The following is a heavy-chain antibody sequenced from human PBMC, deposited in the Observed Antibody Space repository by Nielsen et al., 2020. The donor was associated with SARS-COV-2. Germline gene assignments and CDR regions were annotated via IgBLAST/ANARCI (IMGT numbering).Heavy chain of an antibody. J-gene: IGHJ6*02. V-gene: IGHV3-9*01. CDR3: ATLGGNYYGSGSYSHYYGMDV. CDR1: GFTFDDYA. D-gene: IGHD3-10*01. Sequence: SLKISCAASGFTFDDYAMHWVRQAPGKGLEWVSGISWNSGSIGYADSVKGRFTISRDNAKNSLYLQMNSLRAEDTALYYCATLGGNYYGSGSYSHYYGMDVWGQGTTVTVSS. CDR2: ISWNSGSI.